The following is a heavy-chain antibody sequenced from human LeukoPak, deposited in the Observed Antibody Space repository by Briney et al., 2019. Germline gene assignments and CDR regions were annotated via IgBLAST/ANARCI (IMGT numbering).Heavy chain of an antibody. CDR3: ARGPGGYCSSTSCYYYYMDV. J-gene: IGHJ6*03. CDR2: ISGSGGST. D-gene: IGHD2-2*03. Sequence: GGSLRLSCAASGFTFSSYAMSWVRQAPGKGLEWVSTISGSGGSTYYADSVKGRFTISRDNSKNTLYLQMNSLRAEDTAVYYCARGPGGYCSSTSCYYYYMDVWGKGTTVTISS. CDR1: GFTFSSYA. V-gene: IGHV3-23*01.